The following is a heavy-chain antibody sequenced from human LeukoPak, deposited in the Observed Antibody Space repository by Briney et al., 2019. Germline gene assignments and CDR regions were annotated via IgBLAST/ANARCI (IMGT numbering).Heavy chain of an antibody. V-gene: IGHV4-34*01. Sequence: SETLSLTCAVYGGSFSGYYWSWLRQPPGRGLEWIGEINHSGSTNYNPSLKGRVTISVDASKNQFSLKLSSVTAADTAVYYCARGRSSSWYARYYFDYWGQGTLVTVSS. CDR1: GGSFSGYY. J-gene: IGHJ4*02. CDR2: INHSGST. CDR3: ARGRSSSWYARYYFDY. D-gene: IGHD6-13*01.